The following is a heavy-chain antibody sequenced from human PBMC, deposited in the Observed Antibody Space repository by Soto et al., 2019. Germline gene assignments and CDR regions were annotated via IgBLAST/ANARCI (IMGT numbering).Heavy chain of an antibody. CDR3: ARHRPGSVAGRYAFDI. CDR2: IYTGGST. CDR1: GFTVSTNY. Sequence: GGSLRLSCAASGFTVSTNYMSWVRQAPGKGLEWVSIIYTGGSTYYADSVKGRFTISRDSSKNTVVLQIHSLRVEDTAMYYSARHRPGSVAGRYAFDIWGQGTMVTVS. J-gene: IGHJ3*02. D-gene: IGHD6-6*01. V-gene: IGHV3-53*01.